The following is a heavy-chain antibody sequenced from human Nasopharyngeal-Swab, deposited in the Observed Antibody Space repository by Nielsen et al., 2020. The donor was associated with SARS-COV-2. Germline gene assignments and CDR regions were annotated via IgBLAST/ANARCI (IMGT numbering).Heavy chain of an antibody. CDR2: ISYSGNT. Sequence: SETLSLTCTVSGGSISIEDYYWSWVRQHPGKGLEWIGYISYSGNTYYSPSLKSRLAISIDTSRNKFSLKLRSVTAADTAVYYCARDWARRYFNSWGQGTLVTVSS. D-gene: IGHD3-16*01. CDR1: GGSISIEDYY. J-gene: IGHJ4*02. V-gene: IGHV4-31*03. CDR3: ARDWARRYFNS.